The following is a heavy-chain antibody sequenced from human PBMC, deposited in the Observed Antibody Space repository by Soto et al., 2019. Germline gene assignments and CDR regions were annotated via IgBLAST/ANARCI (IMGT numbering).Heavy chain of an antibody. Sequence: SETLSLTCTVSGSSISSHYWSWIRQAPGKGPEWIGYIYYSGSTNYNPSLKSPVTISVDTSKSQFSLKLSSVTAADTAVYYCARTVAPMGPNWGSRGWYYFDYWGRGTLVTVSS. CDR3: ARTVAPMGPNWGSRGWYYFDY. CDR1: GSSISSHY. V-gene: IGHV4-59*11. J-gene: IGHJ4*02. D-gene: IGHD7-27*01. CDR2: IYYSGST.